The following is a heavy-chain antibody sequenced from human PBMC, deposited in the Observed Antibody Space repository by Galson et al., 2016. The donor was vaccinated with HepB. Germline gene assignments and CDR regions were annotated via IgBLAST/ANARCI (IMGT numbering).Heavy chain of an antibody. CDR3: ARVTGRATIRRAFDI. V-gene: IGHV1-18*04. D-gene: IGHD5-24*01. J-gene: IGHJ3*02. Sequence: SVKVSCKASGYTFTSYGISWVRQAPGQGLEWMGWISAYNDNTDHAQKLQGRVTMTTDTSTSTAYMELRSLRSDDTAVYYCARVTGRATIRRAFDIWGQGTMVTVSS. CDR1: GYTFTSYG. CDR2: ISAYNDNT.